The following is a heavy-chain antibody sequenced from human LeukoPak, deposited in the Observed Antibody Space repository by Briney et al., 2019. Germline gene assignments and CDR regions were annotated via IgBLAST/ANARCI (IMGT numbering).Heavy chain of an antibody. V-gene: IGHV1-18*01. Sequence: ASVKVSCKASGYTFTSYGISWVRQAPGQGLEWMGWISAYNGNTNYAQKFQGRVTITADKSTSTAYMELSSLRSEDTAVYYCARYSWFGEPQAGYDYWGQGTLVTVSS. D-gene: IGHD3-10*01. CDR3: ARYSWFGEPQAGYDY. J-gene: IGHJ4*02. CDR2: ISAYNGNT. CDR1: GYTFTSYG.